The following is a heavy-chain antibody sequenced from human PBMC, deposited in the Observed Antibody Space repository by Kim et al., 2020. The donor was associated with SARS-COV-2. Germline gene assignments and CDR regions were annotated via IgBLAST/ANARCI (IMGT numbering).Heavy chain of an antibody. CDR3: AKDLSRTAMGPFDY. V-gene: IGHV3-33*06. D-gene: IGHD5-18*01. J-gene: IGHJ4*02. Sequence: ADSVKGRFTISRDNSKNTLHLQMNSLRAEDTAVYYCAKDLSRTAMGPFDYWGQGTLVTVSS.